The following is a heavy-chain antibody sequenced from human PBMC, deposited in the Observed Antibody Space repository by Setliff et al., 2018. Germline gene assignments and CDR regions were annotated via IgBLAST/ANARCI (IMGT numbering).Heavy chain of an antibody. CDR3: ARGRVEMATITPFDY. CDR1: GGSISSSSYY. D-gene: IGHD5-12*01. CDR2: IYYSGST. Sequence: ETLSLTCTVSGGSISSSSYYWGWIRQPPGKGLEWIGSIYYSGSTYYNPSLKSRVTISVDTSKNQFSLKLSSVTAADTAVYYCARGRVEMATITPFDYWGQGTLVTV. V-gene: IGHV4-39*07. J-gene: IGHJ4*02.